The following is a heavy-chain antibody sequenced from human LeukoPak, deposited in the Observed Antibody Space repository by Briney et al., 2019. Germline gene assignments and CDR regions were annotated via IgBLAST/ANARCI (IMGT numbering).Heavy chain of an antibody. D-gene: IGHD4-23*01. CDR2: IRSKANSYAT. Sequence: PGGSLRLSCAASGFTFSGSTMHWVRQASGKGLEWVGHIRSKANSYATAYAASVQGRFTISRDDSKNTAYLQMNSLKTEDTAVYYCIRRSVVIPGEAFDIWGQGTMVTVSS. CDR1: GFTFSGST. J-gene: IGHJ3*02. V-gene: IGHV3-73*01. CDR3: IRRSVVIPGEAFDI.